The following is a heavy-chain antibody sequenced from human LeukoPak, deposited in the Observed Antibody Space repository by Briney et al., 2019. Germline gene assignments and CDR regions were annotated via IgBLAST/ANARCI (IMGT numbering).Heavy chain of an antibody. V-gene: IGHV4-38-2*02. CDR2: IYHSGST. Sequence: SETLSLTXTVSGHSISSGYYWGRIRQPPGKGLEWIGSIYHSGSTYYNPSLKSRVTISVDTSKNQFSLKLSSVTAADTAVYYCARWLEPFDYWGQGTLVTVSS. D-gene: IGHD1-1*01. CDR1: GHSISSGYY. J-gene: IGHJ4*02. CDR3: ARWLEPFDY.